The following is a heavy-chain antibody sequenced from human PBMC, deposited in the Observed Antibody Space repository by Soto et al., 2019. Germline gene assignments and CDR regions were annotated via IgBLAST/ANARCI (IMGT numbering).Heavy chain of an antibody. J-gene: IGHJ5*02. V-gene: IGHV4-34*01. D-gene: IGHD3-22*01. CDR1: GGSFSGYY. Sequence: SETLSLTCAVYGGSFSGYYWSWIRQPPGKGLEWIGEINHSGSTNYNPSLKSRVTISVDTSKNQFSLKLSSVTAADTAVYYCARRSTMIVVASQFWFDPWGQGTLVTVSS. CDR2: INHSGST. CDR3: ARRSTMIVVASQFWFDP.